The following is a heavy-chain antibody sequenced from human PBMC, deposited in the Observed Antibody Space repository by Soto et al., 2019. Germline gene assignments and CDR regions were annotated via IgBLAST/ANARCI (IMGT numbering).Heavy chain of an antibody. J-gene: IGHJ4*02. Sequence: QVQLQESGPGLVKPSQTLSLTCTVSGGSISSGGYYWSWIRQHPGKGLEWIGYIYYSGSTYYNPSLKSRVTISVDPSKNQFSLKLSSVTAADTAVYYCARATAGLYYGSGSAPHFDYWGQGTLVTVSS. CDR3: ARATAGLYYGSGSAPHFDY. V-gene: IGHV4-31*03. D-gene: IGHD3-10*01. CDR2: IYYSGST. CDR1: GGSISSGGYY.